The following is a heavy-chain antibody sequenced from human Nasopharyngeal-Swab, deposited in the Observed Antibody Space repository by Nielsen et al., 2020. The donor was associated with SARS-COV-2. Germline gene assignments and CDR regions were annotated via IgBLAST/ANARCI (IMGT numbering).Heavy chain of an antibody. Sequence: GESLKISCADSGFTFSSYAMHWVRQAPGKGLEWVAVISYDGSNKYYADSVKGRFTISRDNSKNTLYLQMNSLRAEDTAVYYCARGGGGVYSGSYYGAFDIWGQGTMVTVSS. CDR1: GFTFSSYA. V-gene: IGHV3-30-3*01. CDR3: ARGGGGVYSGSYYGAFDI. J-gene: IGHJ3*02. D-gene: IGHD1-26*01. CDR2: ISYDGSNK.